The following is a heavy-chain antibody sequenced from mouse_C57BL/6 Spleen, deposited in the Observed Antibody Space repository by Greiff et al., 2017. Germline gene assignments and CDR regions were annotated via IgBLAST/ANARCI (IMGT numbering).Heavy chain of an antibody. J-gene: IGHJ2*01. D-gene: IGHD1-1*01. CDR2: IDPSDSYT. CDR1: SYTFTSYW. Sequence: VQLQQPGAELVRPGTSVKLSCKASSYTFTSYWMHWVKQRPGQGLEWNGEIDPSDSYTNYNQKFKGKATLTVDTSSSTAYMQLSSLTSEDSAVYYCARERDYYGSCYYLDYWGQGTTLTVSS. CDR3: ARERDYYGSCYYLDY. V-gene: IGHV1-59*01.